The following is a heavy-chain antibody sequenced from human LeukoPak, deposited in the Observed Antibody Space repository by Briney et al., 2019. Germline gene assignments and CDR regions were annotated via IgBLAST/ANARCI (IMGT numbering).Heavy chain of an antibody. Sequence: SVKVSCKASGGTFSSYAISWVRQAPGQGLEWMGGIIPIFGTANYAQKFQGRVTITADKSTSTAYMELSSLRSEDTAVYYCARPGSGSYFHFDYWGQGTLVTVSS. V-gene: IGHV1-69*06. CDR2: IIPIFGTA. D-gene: IGHD1-26*01. CDR3: ARPGSGSYFHFDY. J-gene: IGHJ4*02. CDR1: GGTFSSYA.